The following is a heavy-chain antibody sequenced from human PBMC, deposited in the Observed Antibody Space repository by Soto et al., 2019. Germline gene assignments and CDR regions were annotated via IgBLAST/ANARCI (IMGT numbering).Heavy chain of an antibody. V-gene: IGHV4-31*03. CDR2: IYYSGST. D-gene: IGHD3-22*01. CDR1: GGSISSGGYY. CDR3: ARTMTVRGDAFDI. J-gene: IGHJ3*02. Sequence: SSETLSLTCTVSGGSISSGGYYWSWIRQHPGKGLEWIGYIYYSGSTYYNPSLKSRVTISVDTSKNQFSLKLSSVTAADTAVYYCARTMTVRGDAFDIWGQGTMVTVSS.